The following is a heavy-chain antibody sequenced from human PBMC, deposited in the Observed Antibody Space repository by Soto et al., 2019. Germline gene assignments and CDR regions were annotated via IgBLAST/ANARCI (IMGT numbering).Heavy chain of an antibody. V-gene: IGHV3-23*01. D-gene: IGHD6-6*01. CDR3: AKVQKAPYSSSSRWFDP. CDR1: GFTFSSYA. CDR2: ISGSGGST. Sequence: GSLRLSCAASGFTFSSYAMSWVRQAPGKGLEWVSAISGSGGSTYYADSVKGRFTISRDNSKNTLYLQMNSQRAEDTAVYYCAKVQKAPYSSSSRWFDPWGQGTLVTVSS. J-gene: IGHJ5*02.